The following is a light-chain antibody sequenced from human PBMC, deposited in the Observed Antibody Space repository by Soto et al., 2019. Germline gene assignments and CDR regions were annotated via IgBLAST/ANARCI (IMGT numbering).Light chain of an antibody. J-gene: IGLJ1*01. V-gene: IGLV1-40*01. CDR3: QSYDSSLSGLDV. CDR1: SSNIGAGYD. CDR2: GNS. Sequence: QSVLTQPPSVSGAPGRRVTISCTGSSSNIGAGYDVHWYQQLPGTAPRLLIYGNSNRPSGVPDRFSGSKSGTSASLAITGLQAEDEADYYCQSYDSSLSGLDVFGTGTKVTVL.